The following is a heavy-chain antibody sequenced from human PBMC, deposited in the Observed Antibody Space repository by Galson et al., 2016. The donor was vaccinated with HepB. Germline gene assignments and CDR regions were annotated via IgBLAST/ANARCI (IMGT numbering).Heavy chain of an antibody. CDR3: ARSKGYYYYAMDV. CDR1: GFTFSTYA. CDR2: ISFDGSNQ. Sequence: SLRLSCAASGFTFSTYAMHWVRQAPGKGLEWVAGISFDGSNQYYADSVTGRFTISRDNSKNTLYPQMNSLRPGDTAVHYCARSKGYYYYAMDVWGQGTTVTVSS. V-gene: IGHV3-30-3*01. J-gene: IGHJ6*02.